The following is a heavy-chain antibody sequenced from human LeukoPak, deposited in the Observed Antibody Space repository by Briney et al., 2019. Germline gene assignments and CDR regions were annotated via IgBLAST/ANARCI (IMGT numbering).Heavy chain of an antibody. Sequence: SETLSLTCTVSGYSISCGYYWGWIRQPPGKGLEWIGSIYHSGSTYYNPSLKSRVTISVDTSKNQFSLKLSSVTAADTAVYYCARAYFSSWYMNWFDPWGQGTLVTVSS. D-gene: IGHD6-13*01. CDR2: IYHSGST. CDR1: GYSISCGYY. CDR3: ARAYFSSWYMNWFDP. J-gene: IGHJ5*02. V-gene: IGHV4-38-2*02.